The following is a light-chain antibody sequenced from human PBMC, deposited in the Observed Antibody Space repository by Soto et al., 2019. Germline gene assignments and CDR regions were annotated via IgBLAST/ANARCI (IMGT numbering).Light chain of an antibody. Sequence: DIQMTQSPSTLSASVGDRVTITCRASQSISSWLAWYQQKPGKAPKLLIYKASSLESGVPSRFSGSGSGTEFTLTISSLQPDAFATYYCQQHNSYPLTFRGGTKVEIK. CDR3: QQHNSYPLT. CDR1: QSISSW. CDR2: KAS. V-gene: IGKV1-5*03. J-gene: IGKJ4*01.